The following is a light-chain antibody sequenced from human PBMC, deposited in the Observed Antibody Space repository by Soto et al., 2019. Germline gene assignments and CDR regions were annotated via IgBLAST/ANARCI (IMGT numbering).Light chain of an antibody. J-gene: IGKJ4*01. V-gene: IGKV3-15*01. CDR3: QQYNNWPLT. Sequence: EIVMTQSPATLSVSPGERATLSCRASQSVSSNLAWYQQKPGQAPRLLIYGASTRATGIPARFSGSGSGTEVTLTISSLQSEDVAVYYCQQYNNWPLTFGGGTKVEIK. CDR1: QSVSSN. CDR2: GAS.